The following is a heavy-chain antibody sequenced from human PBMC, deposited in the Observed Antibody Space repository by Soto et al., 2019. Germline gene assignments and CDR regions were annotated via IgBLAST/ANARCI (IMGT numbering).Heavy chain of an antibody. Sequence: QVQLVQSGAEVKNPGASVKVSCKASGYTFTRYGIGWARQAPGQGLEWMGWINTYNGTTNYAQNVQGRVTLATDTTTTTAYTELRSLRSKDTPIYYCAVGDVCVTPSPQDVWGQGTPVFVSS. CDR2: INTYNGTT. V-gene: IGHV1-18*01. CDR1: GYTFTRYG. D-gene: IGHD3-16*01. CDR3: AVGDVCVTPSPQDV. J-gene: IGHJ6*02.